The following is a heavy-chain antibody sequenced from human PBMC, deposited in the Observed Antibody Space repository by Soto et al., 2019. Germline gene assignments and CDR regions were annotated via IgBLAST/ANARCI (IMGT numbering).Heavy chain of an antibody. CDR1: GFSFSSYA. CDR2: ISGSGGST. CDR3: AKGGITMIVVVIDWFDP. J-gene: IGHJ5*02. Sequence: GGSLRLACAASGFSFSSYAMSWVRQAPGKGLEWVSAISGSGGSTYYADSVKGRFAISRDNSKNTLYMQMNSLRAEDTAVYYCAKGGITMIVVVIDWFDPWGQGTLFTVSS. D-gene: IGHD3-22*01. V-gene: IGHV3-23*01.